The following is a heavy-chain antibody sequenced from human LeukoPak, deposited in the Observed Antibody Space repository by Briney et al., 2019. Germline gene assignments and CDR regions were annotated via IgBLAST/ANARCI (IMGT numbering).Heavy chain of an antibody. D-gene: IGHD3-22*01. J-gene: IGHJ4*02. CDR2: IYYSGST. V-gene: IGHV4-31*03. CDR1: GGSISSGGYY. Sequence: SETLSLTCTVSGGSISSGGYYWSWIRQHPGKGLEWIGYIYYSGSTYYNPSLKSRVTISVDTSKNQFSLKLSSVTAADTAVYYCAGGYYDSSGYYYGYYFDYWGQGTLVTVSS. CDR3: AGGYYDSSGYYYGYYFDY.